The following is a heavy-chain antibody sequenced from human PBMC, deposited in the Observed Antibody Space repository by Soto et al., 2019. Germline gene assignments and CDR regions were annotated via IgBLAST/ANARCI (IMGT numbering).Heavy chain of an antibody. V-gene: IGHV4-30-4*01. D-gene: IGHD3-22*01. CDR3: ARVGEYDDSSAFRTYNWFDP. Sequence: SETLSLTCTVSGGSISSGDYYWSWIRQPPGKGLEWIGYIYYSGSTYYNPSLKSRVTISVDTSKNQFSLKLSSVTAADTAVYYCARVGEYDDSSAFRTYNWFDPWGHGTMVTVSS. CDR2: IYYSGST. CDR1: GGSISSGDYY. J-gene: IGHJ5*02.